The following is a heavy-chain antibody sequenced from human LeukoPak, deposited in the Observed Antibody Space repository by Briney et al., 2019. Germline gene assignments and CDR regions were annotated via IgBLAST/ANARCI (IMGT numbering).Heavy chain of an antibody. V-gene: IGHV3-30*04. CDR2: ISYDGRNK. Sequence: GGSLRLSCAASVFTFSRTAMLWVRQAPGKGLEWVAVISYDGRNKYYADSVKGRFTFSRDNFKNMLYLQMNRLRPEDTAVYYCARDQGYSLASWGQGTLVTVSS. D-gene: IGHD6-13*01. CDR1: VFTFSRTA. CDR3: ARDQGYSLAS. J-gene: IGHJ1*01.